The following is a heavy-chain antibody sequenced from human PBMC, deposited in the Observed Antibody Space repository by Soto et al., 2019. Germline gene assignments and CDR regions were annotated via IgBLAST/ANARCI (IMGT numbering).Heavy chain of an antibody. CDR2: IYPGDSDT. V-gene: IGHV5-51*02. D-gene: IGHD6-19*01. CDR3: ARHYLMAMYSSGWYGDDAFDN. CDR1: GHSFTGNW. Sequence: PGESLKISCKGSGHSFTGNWYGWVRQMPGKGLEGMGTIYPGDSDTRYSPSYQGQVTIAANNSISTADLQWSSLKASDTAMYYCARHYLMAMYSSGWYGDDAFDNWGQGTMVTVSS. J-gene: IGHJ3*02.